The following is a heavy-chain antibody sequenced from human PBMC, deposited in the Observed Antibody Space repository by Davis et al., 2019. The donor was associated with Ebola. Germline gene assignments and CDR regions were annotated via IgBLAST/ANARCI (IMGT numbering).Heavy chain of an antibody. CDR1: GFTFSSYW. V-gene: IGHV3-73*01. Sequence: GGSLRLSCAASGFTFSSYWMSWVRQASGKGLEWVGRIRSKANSYATAYAASVKGRFTISRDDSKNTAYLQMNSLKTEDTAVYYCTSRDTVTKYSPFDYWGQGTLVTVSS. CDR3: TSRDTVTKYSPFDY. CDR2: IRSKANSYAT. D-gene: IGHD4-17*01. J-gene: IGHJ4*02.